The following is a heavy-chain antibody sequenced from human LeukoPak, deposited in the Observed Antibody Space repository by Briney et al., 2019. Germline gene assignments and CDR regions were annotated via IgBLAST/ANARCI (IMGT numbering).Heavy chain of an antibody. D-gene: IGHD2-2*01. CDR3: ARVDIVVLPSANFDC. Sequence: SETLSLTCAVSGGPIGSTKWWSSVRQPPVKGLEWIGSINYSGSTYYSPSLKSRVTISVDTSKNQFSLKLSSVIAADTAVYYCARVDIVVLPSANFDCWGQGTLVTVSS. CDR2: INYSGST. J-gene: IGHJ4*02. V-gene: IGHV4-39*01. CDR1: GGPIGSTKW.